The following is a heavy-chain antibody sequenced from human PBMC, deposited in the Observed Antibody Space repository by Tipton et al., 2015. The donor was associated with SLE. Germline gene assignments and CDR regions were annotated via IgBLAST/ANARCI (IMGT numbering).Heavy chain of an antibody. V-gene: IGHV4-59*08. CDR3: ARQEELWGGSDPYYNMDV. CDR2: IYYSGST. Sequence: TLSLTCTVSGGSISSYFWSWIRQPPGKGLEWIGYIYYSGSTNYNPSLKGRVTISIDRSKNQFSLKPSSVTAADTAIYYCARQEELWGGSDPYYNMDVWGQGTTVTVSS. D-gene: IGHD1-7*01. CDR1: GGSISSYF. J-gene: IGHJ6*02.